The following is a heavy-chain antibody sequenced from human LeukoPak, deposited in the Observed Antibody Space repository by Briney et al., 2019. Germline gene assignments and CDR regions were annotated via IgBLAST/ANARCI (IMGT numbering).Heavy chain of an antibody. CDR3: ARGQPLRRMLYGSGSVSSYLLDY. D-gene: IGHD3-10*01. V-gene: IGHV3-21*01. Sequence: NAGGSLRLSCAASGFTFSSYSMNWVRQAPGKGLEWVSSISSSSSYIYYADSVKGRFTISRDNAKNSLYLQMNSLRAEDTAVYYCARGQPLRRMLYGSGSVSSYLLDYWGQGTLVTVSS. J-gene: IGHJ4*02. CDR2: ISSSSSYI. CDR1: GFTFSSYS.